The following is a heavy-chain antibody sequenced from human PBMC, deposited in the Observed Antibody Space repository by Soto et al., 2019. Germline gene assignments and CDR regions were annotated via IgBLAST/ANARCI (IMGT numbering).Heavy chain of an antibody. D-gene: IGHD6-19*01. CDR2: IYPGDSDT. J-gene: IGHJ6*02. CDR1: GYSFTSYW. Sequence: PGESLKLSCKGSGYSFTSYWISWVRQMPGKGLEWMGIIYPGDSDTRYSPSFQGQVTISADKSISTAYLQWSSLKASDTAMYYCARQGIAVAGTSVYYYGIDVWGQGTTVTVSS. V-gene: IGHV5-51*01. CDR3: ARQGIAVAGTSVYYYGIDV.